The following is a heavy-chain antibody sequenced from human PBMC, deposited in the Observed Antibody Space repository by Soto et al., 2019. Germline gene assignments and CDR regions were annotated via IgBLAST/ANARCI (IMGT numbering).Heavy chain of an antibody. CDR1: GFTFDDYA. CDR2: ISWNSGSI. J-gene: IGHJ4*02. V-gene: IGHV3-9*01. D-gene: IGHD6-19*01. Sequence: EVQLVESGGGLVQPGRSLRLSCAASGFTFDDYAMHWVRQAPGKGLEWVSGISWNSGSIGYADSVKGRFTISRDNAKNSLYLQMNSLRAEDTALYYCAKARGFSGWQHHFDYWGQGTLVTVSS. CDR3: AKARGFSGWQHHFDY.